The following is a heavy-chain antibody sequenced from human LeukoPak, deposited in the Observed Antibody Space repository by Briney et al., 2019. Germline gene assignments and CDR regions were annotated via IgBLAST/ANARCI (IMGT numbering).Heavy chain of an antibody. CDR2: IIPIFGTA. D-gene: IGHD6-19*01. Sequence: ASVKVSCMASGGTFSSYAISWVRQAPGQGLEWMGRIIPIFGTANYAQKFQGRVTITTDESTSTAYMELSSLRSEDTAVYYCARGTEIAVAGTFDYWGQGTLVTVSS. J-gene: IGHJ4*02. V-gene: IGHV1-69*05. CDR1: GGTFSSYA. CDR3: ARGTEIAVAGTFDY.